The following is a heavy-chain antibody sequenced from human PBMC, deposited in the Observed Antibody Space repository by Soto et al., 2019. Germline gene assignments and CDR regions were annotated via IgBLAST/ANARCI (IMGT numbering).Heavy chain of an antibody. CDR2: ICTSGCT. D-gene: IGHD3-10*01. Sequence: SETLSPTGTVSGGSISSYYWSWIRQPSGKGLEWSGRICTSGCTNYNPSLKSRVTMSVDTSKNQFSLKLSSVTAADTAVYYCARDLKFGQADYWGQGSQVTVSS. CDR3: ARDLKFGQADY. V-gene: IGHV4-4*07. CDR1: GGSISSYY. J-gene: IGHJ4*02.